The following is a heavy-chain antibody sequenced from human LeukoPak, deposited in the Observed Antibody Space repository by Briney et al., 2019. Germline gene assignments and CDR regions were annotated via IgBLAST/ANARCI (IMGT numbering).Heavy chain of an antibody. J-gene: IGHJ6*03. V-gene: IGHV4-39*01. D-gene: IGHD2-15*01. CDR3: ASSGPPPDYYMDV. CDR1: GGSISSSNYY. Sequence: PSETLSLTCTVSGGSISSSNYYWGWIRQPPGKGLEWIGSIYYSGSTYYNPSLKSRVTISVDTSKNQFSLKLSSVTAADTAVYYCASSGPPPDYYMDVWGKGTTVTVSS. CDR2: IYYSGST.